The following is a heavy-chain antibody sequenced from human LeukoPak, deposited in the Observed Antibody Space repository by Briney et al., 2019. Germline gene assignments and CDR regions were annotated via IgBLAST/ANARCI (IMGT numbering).Heavy chain of an antibody. Sequence: SETLSLTCTVSGGSISSSSYYWGWIRQPPGKGLEWIGSIYYSGSTYYNPSLKSRVTISVDTSKNQFSLKLSSVTAADTAVYYCARAAGPNDVNWFDPWGQGTLVTVSS. CDR3: ARAAGPNDVNWFDP. V-gene: IGHV4-39*07. CDR1: GGSISSSSYY. CDR2: IYYSGST. D-gene: IGHD1-1*01. J-gene: IGHJ5*02.